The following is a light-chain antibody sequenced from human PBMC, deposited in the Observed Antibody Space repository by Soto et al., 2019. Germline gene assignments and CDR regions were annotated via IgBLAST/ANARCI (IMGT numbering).Light chain of an antibody. CDR3: QQSYSTLT. CDR1: QSISDY. J-gene: IGKJ3*01. Sequence: DIQMTQSPSSLPASVGDRVTITCRTSQSISDYLNWYQHKPGKAPKLLIYAASSLKSGVPSRFSGSGSGTDFTLTISSPQPEDFATYYCQQSYSTLTFGPGTKVDIK. CDR2: AAS. V-gene: IGKV1-39*01.